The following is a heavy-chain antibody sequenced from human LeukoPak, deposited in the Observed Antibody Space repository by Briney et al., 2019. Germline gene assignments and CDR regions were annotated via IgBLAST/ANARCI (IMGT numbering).Heavy chain of an antibody. V-gene: IGHV4-31*03. CDR3: ARVNYGSATKEDY. J-gene: IGHJ4*02. CDR2: IYYSGSA. CDR1: GGSISSGGYY. D-gene: IGHD3-10*01. Sequence: PSETLSLTCTVSGGSISSGGYYWSWVRQHPGKGLEWIGYIYYSGSAYYNPSLKSRVTISVDTSENQFSLKLSSVTAADTAVYYCARVNYGSATKEDYWGQGTLVTVSS.